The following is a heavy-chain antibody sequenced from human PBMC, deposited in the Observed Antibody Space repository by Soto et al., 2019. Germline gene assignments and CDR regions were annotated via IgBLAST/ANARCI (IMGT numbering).Heavy chain of an antibody. V-gene: IGHV3-66*01. D-gene: IGHD1-26*01. Sequence: PGGSLRISCAASGFTVSTKYMSWVRQAPGKGLEWVSVIYDNGRTYYADSVKGRFTISRDNSKNTVSLQMNGLRAEDTALYYCARSLIVGATAFDYLGQGTLVTVSS. CDR1: GFTVSTKY. CDR2: IYDNGRT. CDR3: ARSLIVGATAFDY. J-gene: IGHJ4*02.